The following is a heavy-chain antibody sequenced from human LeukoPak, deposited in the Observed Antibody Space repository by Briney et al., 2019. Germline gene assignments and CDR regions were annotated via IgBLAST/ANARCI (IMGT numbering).Heavy chain of an antibody. V-gene: IGHV4-59*01. CDR3: ASLDRYYYGSGGFDP. Sequence: SETLSLTCAVYGGSFSGYYWSWVRQAPKKGLEWIGYIYYDGSTNYKPSLKSRVTISVDTSKNQFSLKLSSVTAADTAVYYCASLDRYYYGSGGFDPWGQGTLVTVSS. CDR1: GGSFSGYY. D-gene: IGHD3-10*01. J-gene: IGHJ5*02. CDR2: IYYDGST.